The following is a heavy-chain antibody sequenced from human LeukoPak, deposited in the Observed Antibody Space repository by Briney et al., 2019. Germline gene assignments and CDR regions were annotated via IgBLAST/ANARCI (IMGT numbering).Heavy chain of an antibody. CDR3: ARDPPEWELPQGY. Sequence: SGGSLRLSCAASGFTFSNAWMSWVRQAPGKGLVWVSRINSDGSSTSYADFVKGRFTISRDNAKNTLYLQMNSLRAEDTAVYYCARDPPEWELPQGYWGRGTLVAVSS. V-gene: IGHV3-74*01. CDR1: GFTFSNAW. D-gene: IGHD1-26*01. J-gene: IGHJ4*02. CDR2: INSDGSST.